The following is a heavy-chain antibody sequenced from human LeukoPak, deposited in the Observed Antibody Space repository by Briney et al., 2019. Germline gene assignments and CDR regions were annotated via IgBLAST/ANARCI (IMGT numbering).Heavy chain of an antibody. J-gene: IGHJ3*02. Sequence: GGSLRLSCAASGFTFSSYAMHWVRQAPGKGLEWVAVISYDGSNKYYADSVKGRFTISRDNSKNTLYLQMNSLRAEDTSVYYCARGGVTTVPAAVYAFDIWGQGTMVTVSS. CDR2: ISYDGSNK. CDR3: ARGGVTTVPAAVYAFDI. CDR1: GFTFSSYA. V-gene: IGHV3-30*04. D-gene: IGHD4-11*01.